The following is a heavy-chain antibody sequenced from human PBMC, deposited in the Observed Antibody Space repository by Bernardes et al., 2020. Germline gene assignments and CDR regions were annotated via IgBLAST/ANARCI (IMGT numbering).Heavy chain of an antibody. CDR2: ISRNGGKT. CDR1: GFSFSGYA. Sequence: GGSLRLSCSASGFSFSGYAMHWVRQAPGKGLEYVSTISRNGGKTYLADSVKGRFIISRDNSENTLYLQMSSLRPEDTAIYYCVKDFSLSSYYVSSTYYFDSWGQGTLVTVSS. CDR3: VKDFSLSSYYVSSTYYFDS. D-gene: IGHD3-10*01. V-gene: IGHV3-64D*06. J-gene: IGHJ4*02.